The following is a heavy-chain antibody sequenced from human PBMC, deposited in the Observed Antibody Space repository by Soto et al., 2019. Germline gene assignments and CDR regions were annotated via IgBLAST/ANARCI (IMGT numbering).Heavy chain of an antibody. V-gene: IGHV1-2*02. J-gene: IGHJ5*02. D-gene: IGHD2-15*01. CDR1: GYTFTGYY. CDR2: INPNSGGT. Sequence: ASVKVSCKASGYTFTGYYMHWVRQAPGQGLEWMGWINPNSGGTNYAQKFQGRVTMTRDTSISTAYMELSSLRSEDTAVYYCATGYCSGGSCYDWFDPWGQGTLVTVSS. CDR3: ATGYCSGGSCYDWFDP.